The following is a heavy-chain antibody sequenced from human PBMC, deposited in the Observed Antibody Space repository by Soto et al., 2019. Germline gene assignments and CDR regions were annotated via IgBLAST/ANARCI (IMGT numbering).Heavy chain of an antibody. D-gene: IGHD3-10*01. J-gene: IGHJ6*03. CDR2: ISGSGGST. CDR1: GFTFSSYA. V-gene: IGHV3-23*01. Sequence: GGSLRLSCAASGFTFSSYAMSWVRQAPGKGLEWVSAISGSGGSTYYADSVKGRFTISRDNSKNTLYLQMNSLRAEDTAVYYFAKYMGYYGSGSYSSYYYMDVWGKGTTVTVSS. CDR3: AKYMGYYGSGSYSSYYYMDV.